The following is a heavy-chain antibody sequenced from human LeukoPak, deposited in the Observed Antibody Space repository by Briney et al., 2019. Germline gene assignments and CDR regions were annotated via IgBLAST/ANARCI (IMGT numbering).Heavy chain of an antibody. V-gene: IGHV1-18*01. Sequence: ASVNVSCKASGYTFTSYGISWVRQAPGQGLEWVGWISAYKGNTNYAQKLQGRGTMTTDTSTRTAYMELRSLRADDTAVYYCARTLRESIYYGMFVWGQGTTVTVSS. CDR1: GYTFTSYG. J-gene: IGHJ6*02. CDR3: ARTLRESIYYGMFV. CDR2: ISAYKGNT. D-gene: IGHD3-10*01.